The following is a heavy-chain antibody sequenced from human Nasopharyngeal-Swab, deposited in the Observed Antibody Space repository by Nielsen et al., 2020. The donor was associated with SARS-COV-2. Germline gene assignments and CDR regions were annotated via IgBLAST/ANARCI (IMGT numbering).Heavy chain of an antibody. Sequence: WVGQAPGQGLEWLGGIIPLFEKTDYAQRFQGRVTFTADESTTTAYMELSSLGSEDTAVYYCAREGEEDDGTGWTRGGYFDLWGQGTQVTVSS. CDR2: IIPLFEKT. D-gene: IGHD3/OR15-3a*01. V-gene: IGHV1-69*01. J-gene: IGHJ4*02. CDR3: AREGEEDDGTGWTRGGYFDL.